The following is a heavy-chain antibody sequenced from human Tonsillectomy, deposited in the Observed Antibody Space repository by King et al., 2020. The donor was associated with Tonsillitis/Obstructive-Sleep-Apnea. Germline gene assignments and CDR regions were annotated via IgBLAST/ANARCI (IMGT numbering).Heavy chain of an antibody. CDR3: ARDSRVVAATRNDY. Sequence: VQLVESGGGLVKPGGSLRLSCAASGFTFSSYSMNWVRQAPGKGLEWVSSISSSSSYIYYADPVKGRFTISRDNAKNSLYLQMNSLRAEDTAVYYCARDSRVVAATRNDYWGQGTLVTVSS. D-gene: IGHD2-15*01. J-gene: IGHJ4*02. V-gene: IGHV3-21*01. CDR1: GFTFSSYS. CDR2: ISSSSSYI.